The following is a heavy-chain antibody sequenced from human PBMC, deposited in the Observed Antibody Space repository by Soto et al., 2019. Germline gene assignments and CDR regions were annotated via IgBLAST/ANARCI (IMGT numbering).Heavy chain of an antibody. CDR1: ADSVSSASYY. J-gene: IGHJ5*02. V-gene: IGHV4-61*01. CDR2: ISHSGST. D-gene: IGHD3-3*01. Sequence: QLQESGPGLVKPSETLSLTCTVSADSVSSASYYWSWIRQPPGTRLEWIGYISHSGSTSYNPSLQSRVSMSIDTSKNQCFLEVSSVNAADTSIYYCAREEGVLRLSNWLDPWGQGTLVAVSA. CDR3: AREEGVLRLSNWLDP.